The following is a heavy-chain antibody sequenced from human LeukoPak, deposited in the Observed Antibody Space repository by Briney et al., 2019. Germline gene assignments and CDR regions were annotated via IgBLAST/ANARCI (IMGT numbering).Heavy chain of an antibody. CDR2: IYYSGST. J-gene: IGHJ4*02. CDR3: ARHADGYNVDY. CDR1: GGSISSYY. D-gene: IGHD5-24*01. V-gene: IGHV4-59*08. Sequence: SETLSLTCTVSGGSISSYYWSWIRQPPGKGLEWIGYIYYSGSTNYNPSLKSRVTISVDTSKNQFSLKLSSVTAADTAVYYCARHADGYNVDYWGQGTLVTGSS.